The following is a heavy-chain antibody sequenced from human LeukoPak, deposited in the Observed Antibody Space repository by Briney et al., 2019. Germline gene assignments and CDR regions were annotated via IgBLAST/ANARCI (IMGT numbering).Heavy chain of an antibody. Sequence: GGSLRLSCAASGFDFSTYTMIWFRQAPGKRLEWVSEIYPSGSSTFYADSVKGRFTISRDNSKNTLFLHMASLRAEDTAVYYCAKTQPGTTWDWFDPWGQGTLVTVSS. J-gene: IGHJ5*02. D-gene: IGHD1-1*01. CDR3: AKTQPGTTWDWFDP. CDR1: GFDFSTYT. V-gene: IGHV3-23*05. CDR2: IYPSGSST.